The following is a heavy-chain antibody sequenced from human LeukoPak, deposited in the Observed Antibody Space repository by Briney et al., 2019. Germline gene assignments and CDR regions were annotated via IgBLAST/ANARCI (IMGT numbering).Heavy chain of an antibody. V-gene: IGHV3-33*01. CDR1: GFTFSIYG. CDR3: ARAAGSSWSTLDY. CDR2: IWYDGSIK. J-gene: IGHJ4*02. D-gene: IGHD6-13*01. Sequence: GGSLRLSCATSGFTFSIYGMHWVRQAPGQGLEWVAVIWYDGSIKYFADSVKGRFTISRDNSKNTLYLQMNSLRADDTAVYYCARAAGSSWSTLDYWGQGTLVTVSS.